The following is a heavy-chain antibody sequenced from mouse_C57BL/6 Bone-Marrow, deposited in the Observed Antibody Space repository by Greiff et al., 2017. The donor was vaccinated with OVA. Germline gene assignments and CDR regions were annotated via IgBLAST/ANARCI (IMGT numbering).Heavy chain of an antibody. D-gene: IGHD1-1*01. Sequence: QVQLQQPGAELVKPGASVKLSCKASGYTFTSYWMHWVKQRPGRGLEWIGRIDPNSGGTKYNEKFKSKATLTVDKPSSTAYMQLSSLTSEDSAVYYCARWRWRATVVATDYAMDYWGQGTSVTVSS. V-gene: IGHV1-72*01. J-gene: IGHJ4*01. CDR3: ARWRWRATVVATDYAMDY. CDR2: IDPNSGGT. CDR1: GYTFTSYW.